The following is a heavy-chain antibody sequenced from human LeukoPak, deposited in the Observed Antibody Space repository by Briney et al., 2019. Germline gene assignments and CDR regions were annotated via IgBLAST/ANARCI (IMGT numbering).Heavy chain of an antibody. CDR2: MNPSSGNT. CDR1: GYTFTSYD. J-gene: IGHJ4*02. CDR3: ARLSDILTGHHADY. V-gene: IGHV1-8*01. Sequence: ASVKVSCKASGYTFTSYDINWVRQATGQGLEWMGWMNPSSGNTGYAQKFQGRVTMTRNTSISTAYMELSSLRSEDTAVYYCARLSDILTGHHADYWGQGTLVTVSS. D-gene: IGHD3-9*01.